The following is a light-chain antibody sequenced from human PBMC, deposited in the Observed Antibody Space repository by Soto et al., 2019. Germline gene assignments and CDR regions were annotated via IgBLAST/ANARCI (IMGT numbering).Light chain of an antibody. CDR1: SXXXGAGFD. Sequence: QSVLTQPPSVSGAPGQRVTISCTGXSXXXGAGFDVHWYQQLPGTAPKLLIYANTNRPSGVPDRFSGSKSGTSASLAITGLQAEDEADYYCQSYDNSLSGSGLFGTGTKLTVL. CDR3: QSYDNSLSGSGL. CDR2: ANT. V-gene: IGLV1-40*01. J-gene: IGLJ1*01.